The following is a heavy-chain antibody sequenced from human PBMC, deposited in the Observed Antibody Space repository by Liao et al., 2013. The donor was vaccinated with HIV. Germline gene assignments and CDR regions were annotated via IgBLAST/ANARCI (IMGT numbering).Heavy chain of an antibody. V-gene: IGHV4-61*02. CDR2: IYTSGST. Sequence: QVQLQQWGAGLLKPSQTLSLTCTVSGGSISSGSYYWSWIRQPAGKGLEWIGRIYTSGSTNYNPSLKSRVTISVDTSKNQFSLKLSSVTAADTAVYYCARLKIAVAALDYWGQGTLVTVSS. D-gene: IGHD6-19*01. CDR3: ARLKIAVAALDY. CDR1: GGSISSGSYY. J-gene: IGHJ4*02.